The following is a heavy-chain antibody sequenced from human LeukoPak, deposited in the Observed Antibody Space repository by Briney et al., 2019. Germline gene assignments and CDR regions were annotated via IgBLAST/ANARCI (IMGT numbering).Heavy chain of an antibody. Sequence: GESLKISCKGSGYTFINYWIAWVRQMPGKGLEWMGIIYPGDSDTRYIPSFQGQVTISVDKSISTAYLQWSSLKASDTAMYYCAILFSPPYCGGDPCAFDIWGQGRMVTVSS. J-gene: IGHJ3*02. CDR2: IYPGDSDT. CDR3: AILFSPPYCGGDPCAFDI. CDR1: GYTFINYW. D-gene: IGHD2-21*02. V-gene: IGHV5-51*01.